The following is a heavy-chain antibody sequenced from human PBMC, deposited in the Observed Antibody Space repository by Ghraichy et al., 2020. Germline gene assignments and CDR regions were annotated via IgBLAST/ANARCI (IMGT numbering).Heavy chain of an antibody. CDR1: GGSVSSGSYY. V-gene: IGHV4-61*01. J-gene: IGHJ6*02. CDR3: ARDSLDDILTGYPIPYYYGMDV. Sequence: SETLSLTCTVSGGSVSSGSYYWSWIRQPPGKGLEWIGYIYYSGSTNYNPSLKSRVTISVDTSKNQFSLKLSSVTAADTAVYYCARDSLDDILTGYPIPYYYGMDVWGQGTTVTVSS. CDR2: IYYSGST. D-gene: IGHD3-9*01.